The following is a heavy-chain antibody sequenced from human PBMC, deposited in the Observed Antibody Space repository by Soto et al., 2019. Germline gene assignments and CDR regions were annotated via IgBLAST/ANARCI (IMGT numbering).Heavy chain of an antibody. J-gene: IGHJ4*02. CDR1: GGTFSSYA. Sequence: ASVKVSCKASGGTFSSYAIIWVRQAPGQGLEWMGGIIPIFGTANYAQKFQGRVTITADESTSTAYMELSSLRSEDTAVYYCGSVPPIYCSGGSCYPGVFDYWGQGTLVTVSS. D-gene: IGHD2-15*01. CDR2: IIPIFGTA. CDR3: GSVPPIYCSGGSCYPGVFDY. V-gene: IGHV1-69*13.